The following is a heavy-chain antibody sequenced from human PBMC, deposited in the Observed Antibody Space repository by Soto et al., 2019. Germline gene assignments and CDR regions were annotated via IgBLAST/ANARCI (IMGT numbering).Heavy chain of an antibody. V-gene: IGHV3-23*01. CDR2: ITGGGDST. Sequence: EVQLLESGGGLVQPGGSLRLSCAASGFTFNIYAMSWVRQAPGKGLEWVSAITGGGDSTYYADSLKGRFTISRENSKNMVYLQMRSLRAEDTALYYCAKLSPYSGSSYRDDWGQGTLVTVSS. CDR3: AKLSPYSGSSYRDD. CDR1: GFTFNIYA. D-gene: IGHD1-26*01. J-gene: IGHJ4*02.